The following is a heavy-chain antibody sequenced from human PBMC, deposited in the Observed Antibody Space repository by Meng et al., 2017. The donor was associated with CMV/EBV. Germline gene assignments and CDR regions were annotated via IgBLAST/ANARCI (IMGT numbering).Heavy chain of an antibody. D-gene: IGHD1-14*01. J-gene: IGHJ4*02. V-gene: IGHV4-30-4*08. CDR3: ARVTSRVAGAFDY. Sequence: VALQESGPGLVNPSQTLSLTCTVPGGSISSGDYYWSWIRQPPGKGLEWIGYIYYSGSTYYNPSLKSRVTISVDTSKNQFSLKLSSVTAADTAVYYCARVTSRVAGAFDYWGQGTLVTVSS. CDR1: GGSISSGDYY. CDR2: IYYSGST.